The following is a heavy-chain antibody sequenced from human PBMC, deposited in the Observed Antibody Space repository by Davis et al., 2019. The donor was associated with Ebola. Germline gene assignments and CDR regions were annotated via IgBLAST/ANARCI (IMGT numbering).Heavy chain of an antibody. J-gene: IGHJ4*02. CDR3: ARGKDSIAARPSGFPFDY. D-gene: IGHD6-6*01. Sequence: SVTVSCQASVYTFTGYYMHCVRQAPGQGIEWMGWINPNSGGTNYAQKFQGRVTMTRDTSISTAYMELSRLRSDDTAVYYCARGKDSIAARPSGFPFDYRGQGTLVTVSS. V-gene: IGHV1-2*02. CDR2: INPNSGGT. CDR1: VYTFTGYY.